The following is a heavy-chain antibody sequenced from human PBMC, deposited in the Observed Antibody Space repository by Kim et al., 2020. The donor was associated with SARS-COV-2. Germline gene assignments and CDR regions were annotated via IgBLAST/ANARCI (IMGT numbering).Heavy chain of an antibody. V-gene: IGHV1-2*02. CDR3: ANGVALRYYGLDV. Sequence: YAQKFQGRVTMTGDTSISTAYMEPSRLRSDDTAVYYCANGVALRYYGLDVWGQGTTVTVSS. J-gene: IGHJ6*02. D-gene: IGHD3-3*01.